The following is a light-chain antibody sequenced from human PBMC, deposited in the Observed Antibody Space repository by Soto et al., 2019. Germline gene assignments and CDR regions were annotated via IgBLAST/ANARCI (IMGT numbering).Light chain of an antibody. J-gene: IGLJ1*01. CDR2: RNN. V-gene: IGLV1-47*01. Sequence: QSVLTQPPSASGTPGQRVTISCSGSSSNIGSNYVYWYQQLPGTAPKLLIYRNNQRPSGVPDRSSGSKSGTSASLAISGLRSEDEADYYCAAWDDSLSGFYVFGTGTKLTVL. CDR1: SSNIGSNY. CDR3: AAWDDSLSGFYV.